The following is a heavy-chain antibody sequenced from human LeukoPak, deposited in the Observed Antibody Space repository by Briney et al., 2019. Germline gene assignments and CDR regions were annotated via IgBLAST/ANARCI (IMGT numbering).Heavy chain of an antibody. CDR1: GFTFSSYG. D-gene: IGHD3-10*01. CDR2: ISYDGSNT. Sequence: GGSLRLSCAASGFTFSSYGMHWVRQAPGKGLEWVAVISYDGSNTYYADSVKGRFSISRDNSKNMLYLQMNSLRAEDTAVYYCAKPYYYGSRSYMDYWGQGTLVTVSS. J-gene: IGHJ4*02. V-gene: IGHV3-30*18. CDR3: AKPYYYGSRSYMDY.